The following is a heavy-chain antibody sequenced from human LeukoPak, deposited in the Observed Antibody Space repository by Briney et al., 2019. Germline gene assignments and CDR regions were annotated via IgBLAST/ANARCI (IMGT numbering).Heavy chain of an antibody. J-gene: IGHJ3*02. Sequence: SETLSLTCTVAGGSISSYYWSWIRQPPGKGLECIGYIYYSGSTNYNPSLKSRVTISVDTSKNQFSLKLSSVTAADTAVYYCAREACPSGVCPSDIWGQGTMVTVSS. CDR2: IYYSGST. D-gene: IGHD2-8*01. CDR3: AREACPSGVCPSDI. V-gene: IGHV4-59*01. CDR1: GGSISSYY.